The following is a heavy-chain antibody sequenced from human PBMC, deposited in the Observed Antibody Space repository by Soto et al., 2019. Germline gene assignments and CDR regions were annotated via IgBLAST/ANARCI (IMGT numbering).Heavy chain of an antibody. CDR2: IYYSGST. J-gene: IGHJ2*01. CDR3: AREIRGGVVAIRVGCWYFDL. D-gene: IGHD5-12*01. CDR1: GGSISSGDYY. V-gene: IGHV4-30-4*01. Sequence: QVQLQESGPGLVKPSQTLSLTCTVSGGSISSGDYYWSWIRQPPGKGLEWIGYIYYSGSTYYNPSLKSRVNISVDTSKNQFSLKLSSVTAADTAVYYCAREIRGGVVAIRVGCWYFDLWGRGTLVTVSS.